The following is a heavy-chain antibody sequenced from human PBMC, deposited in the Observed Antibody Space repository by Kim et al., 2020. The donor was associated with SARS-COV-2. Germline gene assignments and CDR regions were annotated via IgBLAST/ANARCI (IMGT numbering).Heavy chain of an antibody. CDR3: ARGGARKLLWFGELLESLKRDDFYYYGMDV. D-gene: IGHD3-10*01. CDR2: INWNGGST. V-gene: IGHV3-20*04. CDR1: GFTFDDYD. J-gene: IGHJ6*02. Sequence: GGSLRLSCAASGFTFDDYDMSWVRQAPGKGLEWVSGINWNGGSTGYADSVKGRFTISRDNAKNSLYLQMNSLRAEDTALYYCARGGARKLLWFGELLESLKRDDFYYYGMDVWGQGTTVTVSS.